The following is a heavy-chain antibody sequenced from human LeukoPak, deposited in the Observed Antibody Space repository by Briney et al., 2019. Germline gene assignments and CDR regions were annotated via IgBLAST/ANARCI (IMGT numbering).Heavy chain of an antibody. Sequence: GASVKVSCKASGGTFSSYAISWVRQAPGQGLEWMGGIIPIFGTANYAQKFQGRVTITADKSTSTAYMELSSLRSDDTAVYYCARDEASGYYHHMDVWGKGTTVTVSS. CDR1: GGTFSSYA. D-gene: IGHD3-3*01. CDR3: ARDEASGYYHHMDV. V-gene: IGHV1-69*06. J-gene: IGHJ6*03. CDR2: IIPIFGTA.